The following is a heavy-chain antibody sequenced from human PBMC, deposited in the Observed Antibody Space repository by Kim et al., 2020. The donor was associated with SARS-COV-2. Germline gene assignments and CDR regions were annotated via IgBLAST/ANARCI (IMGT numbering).Heavy chain of an antibody. Sequence: GASLRLSCAASGFTFSSYAMHWVRQAPGKGLEWVAVISYDGSNKYYADSVKGRFTISRDNSKNTLYLQMNSLRAEDTAVYYCANFDYYDSSGYPDYWGQGTLVTVSS. CDR1: GFTFSSYA. CDR2: ISYDGSNK. V-gene: IGHV3-30*04. J-gene: IGHJ4*02. CDR3: ANFDYYDSSGYPDY. D-gene: IGHD3-22*01.